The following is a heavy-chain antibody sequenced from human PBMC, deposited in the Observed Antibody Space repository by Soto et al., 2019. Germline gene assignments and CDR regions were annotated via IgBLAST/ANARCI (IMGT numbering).Heavy chain of an antibody. CDR2: INAGNGNT. CDR3: ARVWFGELPPFDY. D-gene: IGHD3-10*01. J-gene: IGHJ4*02. V-gene: IGHV1-3*01. CDR1: GYTFTSYA. Sequence: QVQLVQSGAEVKKPGASVKVSCKASGYTFTSYAMHWVRQAPGQRLEWMGWINAGNGNTKYSQKFQGRDTLTKATSASTAYMELSSLRSEDTAVYYCARVWFGELPPFDYWGQGTLVTVSS.